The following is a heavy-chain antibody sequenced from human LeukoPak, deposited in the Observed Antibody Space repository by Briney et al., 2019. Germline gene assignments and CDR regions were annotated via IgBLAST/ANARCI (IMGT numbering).Heavy chain of an antibody. V-gene: IGHV3-21*01. Sequence: KSGGSLRLSCAASGFTFSTYNMNWVRQAPGKGLEWVSSITSSSSYTFYADSVKGRFTISRDNAKNSLYLQMNSLRAEDTAIYYCARDPYNGNYGDSDYYYMDVWGKGTTVTISS. J-gene: IGHJ6*03. D-gene: IGHD1-26*01. CDR1: GFTFSTYN. CDR3: ARDPYNGNYGDSDYYYMDV. CDR2: ITSSSSYT.